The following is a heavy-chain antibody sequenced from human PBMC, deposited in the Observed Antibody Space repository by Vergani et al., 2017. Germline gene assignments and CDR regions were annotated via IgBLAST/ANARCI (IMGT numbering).Heavy chain of an antibody. CDR1: GYTFTSYG. Sequence: QVQLVPSGAAVKKPGASVKVSCKASGYTFTSYGISWVRQAPGQGLEWMGWISAYNGNTNYAQKLQGRVTMTTDTSTSTAYMELRSLRSDDTAVYYCARDRGSGYSNYAYWYFDLWGRGTLVTVSS. J-gene: IGHJ2*01. CDR2: ISAYNGNT. V-gene: IGHV1-18*01. CDR3: ARDRGSGYSNYAYWYFDL. D-gene: IGHD4-11*01.